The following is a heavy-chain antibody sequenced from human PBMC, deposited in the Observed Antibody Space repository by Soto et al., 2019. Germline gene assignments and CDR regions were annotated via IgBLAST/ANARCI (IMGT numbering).Heavy chain of an antibody. V-gene: IGHV1-3*01. CDR2: INAGNGNT. D-gene: IGHD2-15*01. CDR3: ARDCSGGSCHNWFDP. CDR1: GYTFTSYA. Sequence: ASVKVSCKASGYTFTSYAMHWVRQAPGQRLEWMGWINAGNGNTKYSQKFQGRVTITRDTSASTAYMELSSLRSEDTAVYYCARDCSGGSCHNWFDPWGQGTLVTVSS. J-gene: IGHJ5*02.